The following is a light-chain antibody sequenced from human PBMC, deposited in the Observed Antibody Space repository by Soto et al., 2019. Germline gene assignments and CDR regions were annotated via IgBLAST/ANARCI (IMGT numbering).Light chain of an antibody. Sequence: IVMTQSPDSLSVSLVERATINCKSSQSVLYSSNNKNYLAWYQQKPGQPPKALIYWASTRESGVPDRFSGSGSGTDFTLTISSLQAEDVAVYYCQQYYTTPWTFGQGTKVDIK. CDR1: QSVLYSSNNKNY. J-gene: IGKJ1*01. CDR2: WAS. CDR3: QQYYTTPWT. V-gene: IGKV4-1*01.